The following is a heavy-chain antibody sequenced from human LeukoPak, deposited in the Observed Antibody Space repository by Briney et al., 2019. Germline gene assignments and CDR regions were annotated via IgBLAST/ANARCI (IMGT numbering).Heavy chain of an antibody. CDR3: ARDVKGGYSGYDSGDPY. D-gene: IGHD5-12*01. CDR1: GFTFSSYS. V-gene: IGHV3-21*01. CDR2: ISSSSSYI. J-gene: IGHJ4*02. Sequence: GGSLRLSCAASGFTFSSYSMNWVRQAPGKGLEWVSSISSSSSYIYYADSVRGRFTISRDNAKNSLYLQMNSLRAEDTAVYYCARDVKGGYSGYDSGDPYWGQGTLVTVSS.